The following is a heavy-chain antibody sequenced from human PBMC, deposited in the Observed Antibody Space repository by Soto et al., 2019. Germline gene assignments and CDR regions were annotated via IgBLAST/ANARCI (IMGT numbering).Heavy chain of an antibody. D-gene: IGHD3-10*01. V-gene: IGHV4-61*01. CDR1: GGSVSSGSYY. CDR3: ARTGVIIGWGRD. Sequence: SETLSLTCTVSGGSVSSGSYYWSWIRQPPGKGLEWIGYIYYSGSTNYNPSLKSRVTISVDTSKNQFSLKLSSVTAADTAVYYCARTGVIIGWGRDWGQGTLVTVSS. J-gene: IGHJ4*02. CDR2: IYYSGST.